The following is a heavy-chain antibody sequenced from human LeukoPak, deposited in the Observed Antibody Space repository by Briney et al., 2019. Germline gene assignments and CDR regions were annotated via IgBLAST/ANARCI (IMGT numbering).Heavy chain of an antibody. J-gene: IGHJ4*02. CDR3: AKDQLYSSGWYDY. CDR2: ISGSGGST. D-gene: IGHD6-19*01. CDR1: GFTFSSYA. V-gene: IGHV3-23*01. Sequence: PGGSLRLSCAASGFTFSSYAMSWVRQAPGKGLEWVSAISGSGGSTYYADSVKGRFTISRDNSKNTLSLQMNSLRAEDTAVYYCAKDQLYSSGWYDYWGQGTLVTVSS.